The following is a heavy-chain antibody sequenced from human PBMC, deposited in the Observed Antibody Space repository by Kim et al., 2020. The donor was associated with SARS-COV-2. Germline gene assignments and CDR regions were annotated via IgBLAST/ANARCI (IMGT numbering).Heavy chain of an antibody. CDR2: IYSGGST. V-gene: IGHV3-66*01. J-gene: IGHJ3*02. Sequence: GGSLRLSCAASGFTVSSNYMSWFRQAPGKGLEWVSVIYSGGSTYYADSVKGRFTISRDNSKNTLYLQMNSLRAEDTAVYYCARGGNYVPEAFDIWGQGTMVTVSS. CDR3: ARGGNYVPEAFDI. D-gene: IGHD1-7*01. CDR1: GFTVSSNY.